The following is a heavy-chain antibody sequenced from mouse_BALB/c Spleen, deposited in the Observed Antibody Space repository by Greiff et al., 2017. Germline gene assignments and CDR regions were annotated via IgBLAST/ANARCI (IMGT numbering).Heavy chain of an antibody. CDR3: ARGIRYEGYFDV. D-gene: IGHD2-14*01. V-gene: IGHV3-2*02. Sequence: EVKLMESGPGLVKPSQSLSLTCTVTGYSITSDYAWYWIRQFPGNKLEWMGYISYSGSTSYNPSLKSRISITRDTSKNQFFLQLNSVTTEDTATYYCARGIRYEGYFDVWGAGTTVTVSS. CDR1: GYSITSDYA. J-gene: IGHJ1*01. CDR2: ISYSGST.